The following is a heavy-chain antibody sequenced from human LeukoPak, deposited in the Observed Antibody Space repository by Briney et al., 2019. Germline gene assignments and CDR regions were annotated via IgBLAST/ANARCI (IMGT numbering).Heavy chain of an antibody. CDR1: GGSISSYY. D-gene: IGHD3-22*01. CDR2: IYYSGST. J-gene: IGHJ4*02. Sequence: PSETLSHTCTVSGGSISSYYWSWIRQPPGKGLEWIGYIYYSGSTNYNPSLKSRVTISVDTSKNQFSLKLSSVTAADTAVYYCARDLDSSGYYGEFDYWGQGTLVTVSS. CDR3: ARDLDSSGYYGEFDY. V-gene: IGHV4-59*01.